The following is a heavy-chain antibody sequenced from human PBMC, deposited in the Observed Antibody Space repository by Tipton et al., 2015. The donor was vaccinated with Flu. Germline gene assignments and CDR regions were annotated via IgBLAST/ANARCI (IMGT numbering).Heavy chain of an antibody. J-gene: IGHJ3*02. CDR1: GGSISSGSYY. CDR3: ARRDCAGGICYSRVYDAFDI. V-gene: IGHV4-61*02. CDR2: IYTSGST. Sequence: TLSLTCTVSGGSISSGSYYWSWIRQPAGKGLEWIGRIYTSGSTNYNPSLKSRVTISVDTSKNQFSLKLSSVTAADTAVYYCARRDCAGGICYSRVYDAFDIWGQGTLVTASS. D-gene: IGHD2-8*02.